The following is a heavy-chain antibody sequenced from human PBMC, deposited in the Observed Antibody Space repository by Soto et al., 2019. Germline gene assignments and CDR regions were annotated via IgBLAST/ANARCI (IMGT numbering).Heavy chain of an antibody. D-gene: IGHD3-10*01. V-gene: IGHV3-23*01. Sequence: SCAASGFTFSSYAMSWVRQAPGKGLEWVSAISGSGGSTYYADSVKGRFTISRDNSKNTLYLQMNSLRAEDTAVYYCAKYYYGSGSIRAFDIWGQGTMVTVSS. CDR3: AKYYYGSGSIRAFDI. CDR1: GFTFSSYA. CDR2: ISGSGGST. J-gene: IGHJ3*02.